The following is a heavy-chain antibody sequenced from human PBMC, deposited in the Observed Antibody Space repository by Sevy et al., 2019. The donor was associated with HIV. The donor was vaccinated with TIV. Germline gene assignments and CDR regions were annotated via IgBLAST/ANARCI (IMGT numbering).Heavy chain of an antibody. CDR3: ARDRVVGATAAFDI. V-gene: IGHV3-74*01. CDR2: INSDGSST. Sequence: GGSLRLSCAASGFTFCHYWMHWVRQAPGKGLVWVSRINSDGSSTNYADSVKGRFIISRDNAKNTLYLQMNSLRADDTAVFYCARDRVVGATAAFDIWGQGTMVTVSS. J-gene: IGHJ3*02. D-gene: IGHD1-26*01. CDR1: GFTFCHYW.